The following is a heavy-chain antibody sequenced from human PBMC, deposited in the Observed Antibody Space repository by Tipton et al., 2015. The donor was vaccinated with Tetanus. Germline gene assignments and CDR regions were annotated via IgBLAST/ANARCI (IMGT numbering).Heavy chain of an antibody. D-gene: IGHD3-3*01. CDR1: GYTFSNYG. J-gene: IGHJ4*02. CDR3: ARTYFWSGYWEFDY. Sequence: QSGAEVKKPGASVKVSCKASGYTFSNYGITWVRQAPGQGLEWMGWVSAYNGNTDYAQKLQGRVTMTTDTSTSTAYMELRSLRSDDTAVYYCARTYFWSGYWEFDYWGQGTLVTVSS. V-gene: IGHV1-18*01. CDR2: VSAYNGNT.